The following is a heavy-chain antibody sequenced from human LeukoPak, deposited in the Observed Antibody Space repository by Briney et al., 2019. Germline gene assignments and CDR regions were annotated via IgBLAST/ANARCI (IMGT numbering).Heavy chain of an antibody. Sequence: GASVKVSCKASGGTFSSYAISWVRQAPRQGLEWMGGIIPIFGTANYAQKFQGRVTITADESTSTAYMELSSLRSEDTAVYYCARGVVSDGDKFDYWGQGTLVTVSS. J-gene: IGHJ4*02. D-gene: IGHD4-17*01. CDR2: IIPIFGTA. CDR1: GGTFSSYA. V-gene: IGHV1-69*13. CDR3: ARGVVSDGDKFDY.